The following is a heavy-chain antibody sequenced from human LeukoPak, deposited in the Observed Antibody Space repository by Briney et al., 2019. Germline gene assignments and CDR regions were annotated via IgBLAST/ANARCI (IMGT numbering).Heavy chain of an antibody. CDR2: ITSDSTKT. J-gene: IGHJ3*02. CDR3: ATIKTSEAAFDI. V-gene: IGHV3-21*01. Sequence: PGGSLRLSCAASGFTFSSYAMSWVRQAPGKGLEWISSITSDSTKTYYADSVKGRFTISRDNAKNSLYLQMNSLRPEDTALYYCATIKTSEAAFDIWGQGTMVTVSS. D-gene: IGHD2-21*01. CDR1: GFTFSSYA.